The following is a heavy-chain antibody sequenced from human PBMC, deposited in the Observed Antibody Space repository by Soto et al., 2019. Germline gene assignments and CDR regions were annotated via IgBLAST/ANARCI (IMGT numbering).Heavy chain of an antibody. V-gene: IGHV3-48*03. CDR2: ISLSGSTI. Sequence: LRLSFAAAGFAFINYEMNWVRQAPGKGLEWVSYISLSGSTIYYADSVKGRFTISRDDAKNSLYLQMNSLGADDTAVYYCARESFSASPNFFDYWGQGTLVTVSS. CDR1: GFAFINYE. CDR3: ARESFSASPNFFDY. D-gene: IGHD3-3*02. J-gene: IGHJ4*02.